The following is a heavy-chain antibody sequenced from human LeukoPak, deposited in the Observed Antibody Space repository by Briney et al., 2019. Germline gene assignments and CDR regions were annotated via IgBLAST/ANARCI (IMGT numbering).Heavy chain of an antibody. D-gene: IGHD3-22*01. J-gene: IGHJ4*02. V-gene: IGHV1-69*04. CDR2: IIPILGIA. Sequence: SVKVSCKASGGTFSSYAISWVRQAPGQGLEWMGRIIPILGIANYAQKFQGRVTITADKSTSTAYMELSSLRSEDTAAYYCARADYYDSSGYYYGFDYWGQGTLVTVSS. CDR1: GGTFSSYA. CDR3: ARADYYDSSGYYYGFDY.